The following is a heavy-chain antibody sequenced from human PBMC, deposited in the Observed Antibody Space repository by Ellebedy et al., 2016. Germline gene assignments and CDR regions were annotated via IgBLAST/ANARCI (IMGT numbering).Heavy chain of an antibody. Sequence: SETLSLXCAVYGGSFSGYYWSWIRQPPGKGLEWIGEINHSGSTNYNPSLKSRVTISVDTSKNQFSLKLSSVTAADTAVYYCASHSSSSLLDYWGQGTLVTVSS. J-gene: IGHJ4*02. D-gene: IGHD6-6*01. CDR3: ASHSSSSLLDY. CDR2: INHSGST. V-gene: IGHV4-34*01. CDR1: GGSFSGYY.